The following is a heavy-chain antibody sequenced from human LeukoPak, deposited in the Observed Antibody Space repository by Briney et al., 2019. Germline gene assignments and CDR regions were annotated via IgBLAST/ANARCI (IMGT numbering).Heavy chain of an antibody. V-gene: IGHV1-2*02. CDR1: GYTFTGYY. CDR3: ARVVTMVRGVIYFDY. Sequence: GASVKVSCKASGYTFTGYYMHWLRQAPGQGLEWMGWINPNSGGANYAQKFQGRVTMTRDTSISTAYMELSRLRSDDTAVYYCARVVTMVRGVIYFDYWGQGTLVTVSS. J-gene: IGHJ4*02. D-gene: IGHD3-10*01. CDR2: INPNSGGA.